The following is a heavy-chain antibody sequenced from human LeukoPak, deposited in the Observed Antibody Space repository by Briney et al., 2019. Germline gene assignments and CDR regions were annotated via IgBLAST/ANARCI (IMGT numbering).Heavy chain of an antibody. Sequence: ASVKVSCKASGYTFTSYGISWVRQAPGQGLEWMGWISAYNGNTNYAQKLQGRVTMTTDTSTSTAYMELRSLRSDDTAVYYCARDSPGYCSGGSCYMAPDTDYWGQGTLVTVSS. CDR1: GYTFTSYG. J-gene: IGHJ4*02. CDR2: ISAYNGNT. D-gene: IGHD2-15*01. CDR3: ARDSPGYCSGGSCYMAPDTDY. V-gene: IGHV1-18*01.